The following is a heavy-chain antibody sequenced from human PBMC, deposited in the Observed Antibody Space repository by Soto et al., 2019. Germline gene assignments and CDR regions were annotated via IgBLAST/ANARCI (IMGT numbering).Heavy chain of an antibody. D-gene: IGHD3-16*01. CDR2: IQSKSDGGAT. CDR3: IRVNLGKLDY. V-gene: IGHV3-15*01. Sequence: EVQLVESGGGLVDPGGSLRLSCAASGFTLSNAWMGWVRQAPGKGLEWVGRIQSKSDGGATVYAAPVRGRFTITRDDSKNTLDLQMSSLLTEDTAMYYCIRVNLGKLDYWGQGTLATVSS. J-gene: IGHJ4*02. CDR1: GFTLSNAW.